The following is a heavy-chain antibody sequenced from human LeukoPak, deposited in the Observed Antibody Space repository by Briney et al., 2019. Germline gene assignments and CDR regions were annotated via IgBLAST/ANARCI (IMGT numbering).Heavy chain of an antibody. CDR3: ARGGLSSSWYSPLPRSWYFDL. CDR2: IYYSGST. Sequence: SETLSLTCTVSGGSISSSSYYWSWIRQPPGKGLEWIGYIYYSGSTYYNPSLKSRVTISVDTTKNQFSLKLSSVTAADTAVYYCARGGLSSSWYSPLPRSWYFDLWGRGTLVTVSS. CDR1: GGSISSSSYY. V-gene: IGHV4-30-4*01. J-gene: IGHJ2*01. D-gene: IGHD6-13*01.